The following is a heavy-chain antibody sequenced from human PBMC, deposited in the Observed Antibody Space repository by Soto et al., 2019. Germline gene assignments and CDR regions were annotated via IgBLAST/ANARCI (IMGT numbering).Heavy chain of an antibody. D-gene: IGHD2-2*01. J-gene: IGHJ3*02. CDR1: GGSISSGGYY. V-gene: IGHV4-31*03. CDR2: IYYSGST. Sequence: PSETLSLTLPVSGGSISSGGYYCSWIRRHTEKGLEWIGYIYYSGSTYYNPSLKSRVTISVDTSKNQFSLKLSSVTAADTAVYYCARVVGGYCSSTRCYGWAFDIWGQGTMVT. CDR3: ARVVGGYCSSTRCYGWAFDI.